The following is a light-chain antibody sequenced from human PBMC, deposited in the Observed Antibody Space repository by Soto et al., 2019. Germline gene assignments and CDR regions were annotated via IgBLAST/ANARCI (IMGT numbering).Light chain of an antibody. J-gene: IGLJ1*01. V-gene: IGLV1-51*02. CDR3: GTWDSSLSAYV. CDR2: ENN. Sequence: QSVSTQPPSVSAAPGQKVTISCSGSSSNIGNNYVSWYQQLPGTAPKLLIYENNKRPSGIPDRFSGSKSGTSATLGITGLQTGDEADYYCGTWDSSLSAYVFGTGTKLTVL. CDR1: SSNIGNNY.